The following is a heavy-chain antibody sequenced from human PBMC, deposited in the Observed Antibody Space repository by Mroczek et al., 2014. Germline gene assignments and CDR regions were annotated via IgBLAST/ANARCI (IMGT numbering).Heavy chain of an antibody. CDR2: IIPIFGTA. D-gene: IGHD3-10*01. CDR1: GGTFSSYA. Sequence: QVQLQESGGREVKKPGSSVKVSCKASGGTFSSYAISWVRQAPGQGLEWMGGIIPIFGTANYAQKFQGRVTITADESTSTAYMELSSLRSEDTAVYYCARSKDYGSGSYHFYWGQGTLVTVSS. CDR3: ARSKDYGSGSYHFY. V-gene: IGHV1-69*01. J-gene: IGHJ4*02.